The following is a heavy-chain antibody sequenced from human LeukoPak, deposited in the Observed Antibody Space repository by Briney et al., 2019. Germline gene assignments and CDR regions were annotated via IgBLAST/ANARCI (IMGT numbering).Heavy chain of an antibody. CDR2: LSGSGDSR. D-gene: IGHD1-26*01. V-gene: IGHV3-23*01. CDR1: GFTFSSYA. CDR3: AKGLSGSYFSY. J-gene: IGHJ4*02. Sequence: PGGSLRLSCVASGFTFSSYAMSWVRQAPGKGLEWVSALSGSGDSRYYADSVKGRFTVARDNSKNTLYLQMNSLRAEDTAVYYCAKGLSGSYFSYWGQGSLVTVSS.